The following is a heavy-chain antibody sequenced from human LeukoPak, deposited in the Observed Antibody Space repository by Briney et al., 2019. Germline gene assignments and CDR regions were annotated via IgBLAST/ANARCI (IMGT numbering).Heavy chain of an antibody. V-gene: IGHV3-21*01. CDR3: ARERGYSYGYADY. CDR2: ISSSTSSI. CDR1: GFTFSSYN. Sequence: GGSLRLSCAASGFTFSSYNMNWVRQAPGKGLEWVSSISSSTSSIFYADSVKGRFTISRDNAKNSLYLQMNSLRAEDTAVYYCARERGYSYGYADYWGQGTLVTVSS. D-gene: IGHD5-18*01. J-gene: IGHJ4*02.